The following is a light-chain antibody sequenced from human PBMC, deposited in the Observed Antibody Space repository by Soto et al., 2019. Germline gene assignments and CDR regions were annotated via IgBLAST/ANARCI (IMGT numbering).Light chain of an antibody. CDR2: DAS. CDR3: QQYLNVLT. CDR1: QDIRNH. Sequence: DIQMTQSPSSLSASVGVRITITCQASQDIRNHLNWYQQKPGKAPKILIYDASNLEAGVPSRFGGSGSGTDFTFTISSLHPEDIATYYCQQYLNVLTFGGGTKVEIK. V-gene: IGKV1-33*01. J-gene: IGKJ4*01.